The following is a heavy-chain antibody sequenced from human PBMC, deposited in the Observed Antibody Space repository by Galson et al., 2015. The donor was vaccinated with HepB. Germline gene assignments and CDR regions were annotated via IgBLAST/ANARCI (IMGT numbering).Heavy chain of an antibody. D-gene: IGHD3-22*01. CDR1: GFTFSSYE. J-gene: IGHJ4*02. Sequence: SLRLSCAASGFTFSSYEMNWVRQAPGKGLEWVSYISSSGSTIYYADSVKGRFTISRDNAKNSLYLQMNSLRAEDTAVYYCASYYYDSSGSGYWGQGTLVTVSS. CDR3: ASYYYDSSGSGY. V-gene: IGHV3-48*03. CDR2: ISSSGSTI.